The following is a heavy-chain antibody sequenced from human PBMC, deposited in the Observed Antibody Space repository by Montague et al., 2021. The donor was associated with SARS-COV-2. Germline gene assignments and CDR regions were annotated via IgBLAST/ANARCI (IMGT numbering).Heavy chain of an antibody. V-gene: IGHV4-31*03. D-gene: IGHD3-22*01. CDR2: IYYSGSX. J-gene: IGHJ3*02. CDR3: ARARTRITMIVVVIDAFDI. CDR1: GGSISSGGYY. Sequence: TLSLTCTVSGGSISSGGYYWSWIRQHPGKGLEWIGYIYYSGSXXYNPSLKSRVTISVDTSKNQFSLKLSSVTAADTAVYYCARARTRITMIVVVIDAFDIWGQGTMVTVSS.